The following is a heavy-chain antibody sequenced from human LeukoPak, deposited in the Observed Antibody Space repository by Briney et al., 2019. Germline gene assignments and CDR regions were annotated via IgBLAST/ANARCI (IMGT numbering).Heavy chain of an antibody. V-gene: IGHV3-9*03. CDR1: GFTFDDYA. CDR3: AKSYGDYALDY. Sequence: GRSLRLSCAASGFTFDDYAMHWVRQAPGKGLEWVSGISWNSGSIGYAASVRGRFTISRDNAKNSLYLQMNSLRSEDMDMYYCAKSYGDYALDYWGQGTLVTVSS. CDR2: ISWNSGSI. D-gene: IGHD4-17*01. J-gene: IGHJ4*02.